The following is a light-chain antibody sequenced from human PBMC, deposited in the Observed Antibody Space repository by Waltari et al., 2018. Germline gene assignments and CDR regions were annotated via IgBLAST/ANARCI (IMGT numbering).Light chain of an antibody. V-gene: IGKV1-5*03. CDR3: QQYHTFYS. CDR2: KTS. CDR1: QRISHL. J-gene: IGKJ2*03. Sequence: DIQMTQSPSTLSVSVGDTATITCRASQRISHLLSWYQQKPGKAPKLLMYKTSILERGVPSRFSGVGSETEFALTISSLQPDDFATYHCQQYHTFYSFGQGTKLEIK.